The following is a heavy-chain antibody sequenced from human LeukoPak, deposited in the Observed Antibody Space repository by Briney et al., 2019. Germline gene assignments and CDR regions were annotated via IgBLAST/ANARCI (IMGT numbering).Heavy chain of an antibody. CDR2: IKQDGSEK. CDR3: ARDRGIGSYHTYNWFDP. V-gene: IGHV3-7*01. D-gene: IGHD1-26*01. Sequence: PGGSLRLSCAASGFTFSSYWMRWVRQAPGKGLEWVANIKQDGSEKYYVDSVKGRFTISRDNAKNSLYLQMNSLRAEDTAVYYCARDRGIGSYHTYNWFDPWGQGTLVTVSS. CDR1: GFTFSSYW. J-gene: IGHJ5*02.